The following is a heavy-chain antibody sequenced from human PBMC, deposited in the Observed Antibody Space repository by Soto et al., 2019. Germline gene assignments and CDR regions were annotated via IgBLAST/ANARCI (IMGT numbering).Heavy chain of an antibody. Sequence: QVQLLQSGAEVKKPGASVKLSCQASGYSFTSYTVHWVRQAPGQSLEWMGWINGGNGNTEFSQKFQGRVTITRDTSASTAYMELSSLRSEDTAVYYCASLLHLGKLSSFYFDSWGQGTLVTVSS. J-gene: IGHJ4*02. CDR1: GYSFTSYT. CDR2: INGGNGNT. V-gene: IGHV1-3*01. D-gene: IGHD3-16*01. CDR3: ASLLHLGKLSSFYFDS.